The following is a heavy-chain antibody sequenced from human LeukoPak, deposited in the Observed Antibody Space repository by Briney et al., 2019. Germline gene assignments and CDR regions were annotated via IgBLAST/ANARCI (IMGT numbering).Heavy chain of an antibody. CDR3: ARGRVSSSTWHSTYYYYFYMDV. J-gene: IGHJ6*03. V-gene: IGHV4-59*01. D-gene: IGHD4-11*01. Sequence: SETLSLTCTVSGGSISTYYWSWIRQPPGKGLEWIGYIYHSGSTNYNPSLKSRVTISVETSQNQFSLKLSSVTAADTAVYFCARGRVSSSTWHSTYYYYFYMDVWGKGTTVTVSS. CDR2: IYHSGST. CDR1: GGSISTYY.